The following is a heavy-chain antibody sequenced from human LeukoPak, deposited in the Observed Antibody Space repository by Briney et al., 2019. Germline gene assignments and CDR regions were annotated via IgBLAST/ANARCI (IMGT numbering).Heavy chain of an antibody. CDR3: ARVLMPSYGMDV. D-gene: IGHD3-16*01. CDR2: INPNSGGT. J-gene: IGHJ6*02. Sequence: ASVKVSCKASGYTFTGCYMHWVRQAPGQGLEWMGWINPNSGGTNYAQKFQGWVTMTRDTSISTAYMELSRLRSDDTAVYYCARVLMPSYGMDVWGQGTTVTVSS. CDR1: GYTFTGCY. V-gene: IGHV1-2*04.